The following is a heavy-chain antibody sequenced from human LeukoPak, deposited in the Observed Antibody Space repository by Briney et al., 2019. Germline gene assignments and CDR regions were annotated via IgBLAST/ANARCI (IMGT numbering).Heavy chain of an antibody. V-gene: IGHV3-21*01. CDR3: AREFGDYRYFDY. D-gene: IGHD4-17*01. Sequence: GGSLRLSCAASGFTFSTYSLNWVRQAPGKGLEWVSSISSSSIYIYYADSVKGRFTISRDNAKISLYLQMNSLRAEDTAVYYCAREFGDYRYFDYWGQGTLVTVSS. CDR2: ISSSSIYI. J-gene: IGHJ4*02. CDR1: GFTFSTYS.